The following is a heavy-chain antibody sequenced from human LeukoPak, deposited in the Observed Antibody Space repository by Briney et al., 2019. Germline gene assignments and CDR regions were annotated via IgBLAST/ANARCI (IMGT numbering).Heavy chain of an antibody. J-gene: IGHJ4*02. CDR2: ISSSSSYI. V-gene: IGHV3-21*01. Sequence: GGSLRLSCAASGFTFSSYSMNWVRQAPGKGLEWVSSISSSSSYIYYADSVKGRFTISRDNAKNSLYLQMNSLRAEDTAVYYCARDFVKAVAGPNPLDYWGQGTLVTVSS. D-gene: IGHD6-19*01. CDR3: ARDFVKAVAGPNPLDY. CDR1: GFTFSSYS.